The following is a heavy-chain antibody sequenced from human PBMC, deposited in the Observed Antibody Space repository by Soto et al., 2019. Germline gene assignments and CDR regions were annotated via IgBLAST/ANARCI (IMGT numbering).Heavy chain of an antibody. D-gene: IGHD6-13*01. CDR2: IYYSGST. V-gene: IGHV4-39*01. J-gene: IGHJ4*02. CDR1: GGSISSNIDY. CDR3: ARRQSSTWYGL. Sequence: SETLSLTCTVSGGSISSNIDYWGWIRQPPGKGLEWIGSIYYSGSTYYNPSLKSRVTISVDTSKNQFSLKLSSVTAADTAVYYCARRQSSTWYGLWGQGTLVTVSS.